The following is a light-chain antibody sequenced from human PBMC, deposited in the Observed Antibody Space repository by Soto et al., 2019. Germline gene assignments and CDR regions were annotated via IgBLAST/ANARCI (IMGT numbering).Light chain of an antibody. V-gene: IGLV2-14*01. CDR1: SSDVGGYNY. CDR2: EVS. CDR3: SSYTSSSTLV. Sequence: LTQPTSVSGSPGQSITISCTGTSSDVGGYNYVSWYQQHPGKAPKLMIYEVSNRPSGVSNRFSGSKSGNTASLTISGLQAEDEADYYCSSYTSSSTLVFGGGTQLTVL. J-gene: IGLJ2*01.